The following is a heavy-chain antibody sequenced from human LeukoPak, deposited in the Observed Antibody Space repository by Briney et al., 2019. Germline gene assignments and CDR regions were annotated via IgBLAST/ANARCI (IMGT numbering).Heavy chain of an antibody. Sequence: GGSLRLSCAASGFTFSSYGMSWVRQAPGKGLEWVSAISGSGGSTYYADSVKGRFTISRDNSKNTLYLQMNSLRAEDTAVYYCAKDQVVVPAAIDYWGQGTLVTVSS. CDR1: GFTFSSYG. J-gene: IGHJ4*02. CDR2: ISGSGGST. CDR3: AKDQVVVPAAIDY. V-gene: IGHV3-23*01. D-gene: IGHD2-2*01.